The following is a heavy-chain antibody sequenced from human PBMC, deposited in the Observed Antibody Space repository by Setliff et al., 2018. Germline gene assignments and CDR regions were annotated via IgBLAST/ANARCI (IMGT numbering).Heavy chain of an antibody. D-gene: IGHD2-15*01. J-gene: IGHJ5*02. CDR3: ARRRCSSRYCSPPEANWLDP. Sequence: SETLSLTCTVSGGSITTDYWNWLRQSPGKGLEWIGHIFYSGNTHYNPSLESRVTISLDTSKSHFSPNLRSVTAADTAVYYCARRRCSSRYCSPPEANWLDPWGQGTLVTVSS. V-gene: IGHV4-59*12. CDR2: IFYSGNT. CDR1: GGSITTDY.